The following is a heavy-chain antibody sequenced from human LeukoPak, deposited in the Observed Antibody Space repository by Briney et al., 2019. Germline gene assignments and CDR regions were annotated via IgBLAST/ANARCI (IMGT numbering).Heavy chain of an antibody. CDR3: AKDGARLRFDD. CDR2: ISYDGSNK. Sequence: GGSLRLSCAASGFTFSSYGMHWVRQAPGKGLEWVAVISYDGSNKYYADSVRGRFTISRDDSKNTLYLQMKNLRADDTAVYYCAKDGARLRFDDWGQGILVTVSS. V-gene: IGHV3-30*18. J-gene: IGHJ4*02. D-gene: IGHD3-3*01. CDR1: GFTFSSYG.